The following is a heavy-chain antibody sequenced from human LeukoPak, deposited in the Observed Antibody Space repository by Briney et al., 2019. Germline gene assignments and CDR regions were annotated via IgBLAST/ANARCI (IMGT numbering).Heavy chain of an antibody. D-gene: IGHD2-2*01. J-gene: IGHJ3*02. CDR2: SSVSGGST. CDR1: GFTFSSYA. V-gene: IGHV3-23*01. CDR3: RVPAARDAFDI. Sequence: GGSLRLSCAASGFTFSSYAMSWVRPAPGKGLEWVAASSVSGGSTWSAASVKGRFTISRDNSKSTLYVQRNSLSTEETAVYYCRVPAARDAFDIWGEGAIVAVSP.